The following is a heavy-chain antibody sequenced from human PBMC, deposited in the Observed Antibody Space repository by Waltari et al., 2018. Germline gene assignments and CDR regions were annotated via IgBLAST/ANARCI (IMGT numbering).Heavy chain of an antibody. CDR1: GGSISSYY. Sequence: QVQLQESGPGLVKPSETLSLTCTVSGGSISSYYWSWIRQPPGKGLEWIGYIYYSGSTNYNPSLKSRVTISVDTSKNQFSLKLSSVTAADTAGYYCARGERYAGAFDIWGQGTMVTVSS. J-gene: IGHJ3*02. V-gene: IGHV4-59*01. CDR3: ARGERYAGAFDI. CDR2: IYYSGST. D-gene: IGHD1-26*01.